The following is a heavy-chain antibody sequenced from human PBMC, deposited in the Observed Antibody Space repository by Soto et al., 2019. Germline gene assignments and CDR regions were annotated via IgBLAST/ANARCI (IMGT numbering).Heavy chain of an antibody. V-gene: IGHV1-18*01. CDR3: ARGYYDILTGYYYYGMDV. J-gene: IGHJ6*02. CDR1: GYTFTSYG. CDR2: ISAYNGNT. D-gene: IGHD3-9*01. Sequence: VASVKVSCKASGYTFTSYGISWVRQAPGQGLEWMGWISAYNGNTNYAQKLQGRVTMTTDTSTSTAYMELRSLRSDDTAVYYCARGYYDILTGYYYYGMDVWGQGTTVTVS.